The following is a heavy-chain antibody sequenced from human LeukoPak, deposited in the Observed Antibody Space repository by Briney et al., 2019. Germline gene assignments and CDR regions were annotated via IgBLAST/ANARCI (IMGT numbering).Heavy chain of an antibody. J-gene: IGHJ4*02. CDR1: GFTFSLYW. Sequence: PGGSLRLSSAASGFTFSLYWMNWVRRAPGKGLEWVANIKQDGSGKNYVDSVKGRFTISRDNAKNSLYLQMNNLRVEDTAMYYCAGGTGFIIKDWGQGTLVTVSS. D-gene: IGHD3-9*01. CDR2: IKQDGSGK. CDR3: AGGTGFIIKD. V-gene: IGHV3-7*03.